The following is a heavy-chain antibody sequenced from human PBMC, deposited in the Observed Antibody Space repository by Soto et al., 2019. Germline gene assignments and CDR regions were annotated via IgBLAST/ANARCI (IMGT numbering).Heavy chain of an antibody. CDR1: GFTFSSYA. Sequence: GGSLRLSCAASGFTFSSYAMHWVRQAPGKGLEWVAVISYDGSNKYYADSVKGRFTISRDNSKNTRYLQMNRLRAEDTAVYYCARVFRPETYYDFWSGYYKATYYYYGMDVWGQGTTVTVSS. V-gene: IGHV3-30*04. D-gene: IGHD3-3*01. CDR3: ARVFRPETYYDFWSGYYKATYYYYGMDV. J-gene: IGHJ6*02. CDR2: ISYDGSNK.